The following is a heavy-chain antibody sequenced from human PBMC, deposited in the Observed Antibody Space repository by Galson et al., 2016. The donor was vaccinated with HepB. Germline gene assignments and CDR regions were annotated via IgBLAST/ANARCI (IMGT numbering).Heavy chain of an antibody. V-gene: IGHV3-23*01. CDR2: LSGSGYTT. D-gene: IGHD2-21*01. CDR1: DFTFTNNA. J-gene: IGHJ5*01. Sequence: SLRLSCAASDFTFTNNAVSWVRQAPGKGLEWVSALSGSGYTTYYADSVKGRFTISRDNSKNTIYLQLKSLRAEDTAVYYCTPDADWGRGDSWGQGTLVTVSS. CDR3: TPDADWGRGDS.